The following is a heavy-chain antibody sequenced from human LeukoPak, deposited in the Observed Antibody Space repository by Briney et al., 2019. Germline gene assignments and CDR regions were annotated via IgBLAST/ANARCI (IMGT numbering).Heavy chain of an antibody. D-gene: IGHD3-9*01. CDR1: DGSFSGYY. CDR3: ARGRFFDILTGYQGLDY. CDR2: INPSGST. V-gene: IGHV4-34*01. Sequence: PSETLSLTCAGYDGSFSGYYWSWIRQPPGKGLEWIGEINPSGSTNYNPSLKSRVTISVDTSKNQFSLKLSSVTAADAAVYYCARGRFFDILTGYQGLDYWGQGTLVTVSS. J-gene: IGHJ4*02.